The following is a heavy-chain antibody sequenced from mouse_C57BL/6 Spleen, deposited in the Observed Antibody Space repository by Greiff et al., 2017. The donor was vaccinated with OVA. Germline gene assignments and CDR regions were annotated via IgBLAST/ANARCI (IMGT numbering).Heavy chain of an antibody. CDR3: ARGDPYSFAY. D-gene: IGHD2-10*01. V-gene: IGHV1-50*01. CDR1: GYTFTSYW. Sequence: VQLQQSGAELVKPGASVKLSCKASGYTFTSYWMQWVKQRPGQGLEWIGEIDPSDSYTNYNQKFKGKATLTVDTSSSTAYMQLSSLTSEDSAVYYCARGDPYSFAYWGQGTLVTVSA. J-gene: IGHJ3*01. CDR2: IDPSDSYT.